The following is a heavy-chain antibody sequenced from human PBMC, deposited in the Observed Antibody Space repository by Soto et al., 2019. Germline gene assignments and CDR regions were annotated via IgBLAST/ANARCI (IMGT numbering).Heavy chain of an antibody. CDR3: ASATLSGDDAFDV. D-gene: IGHD1-26*01. J-gene: IGHJ3*01. Sequence: QVQLVQSGAEVKKPWASVKVSCKASGYTFTAYYMHWVRQAPGQGLELMGWINPNSGGTNYAQKFQGRVTMTRDTSISTAYMELSRLSFDDTAVYYCASATLSGDDAFDVWGQGTMVTVSS. CDR1: GYTFTAYY. V-gene: IGHV1-2*02. CDR2: INPNSGGT.